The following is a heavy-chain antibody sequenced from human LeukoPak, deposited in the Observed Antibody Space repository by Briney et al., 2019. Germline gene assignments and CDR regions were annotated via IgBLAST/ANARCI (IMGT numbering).Heavy chain of an antibody. J-gene: IGHJ4*02. V-gene: IGHV4-59*01. Sequence: SETLSLTCTVSGGSISSYYWSWIRQPPGKGLEWIRYIYYTGSTNYNPSLKSRVIISLDTSKNQFSLRLSSVTAADTAVYYCARGLAKGGAYYFDYWGQGTLVTVSS. CDR1: GGSISSYY. CDR2: IYYTGST. CDR3: ARGLAKGGAYYFDY. D-gene: IGHD3-9*01.